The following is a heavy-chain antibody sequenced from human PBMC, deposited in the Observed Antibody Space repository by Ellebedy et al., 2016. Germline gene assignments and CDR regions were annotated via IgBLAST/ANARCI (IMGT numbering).Heavy chain of an antibody. CDR2: VRDKMNNYNT. V-gene: IGHV3-72*01. J-gene: IGHJ4*02. CDR3: VRDGRTYSLDY. Sequence: GGSLRLSCVASGLTSSNHFIDWVRQAPGKGLEWVGRVRDKMNNYNTEYAASVKGRFSLSRDDSKDSVYLQMNSLKTEDTAVYYCVRDGRTYSLDYWGQGTLVTVSS. D-gene: IGHD2-15*01. CDR1: GLTSSNHF.